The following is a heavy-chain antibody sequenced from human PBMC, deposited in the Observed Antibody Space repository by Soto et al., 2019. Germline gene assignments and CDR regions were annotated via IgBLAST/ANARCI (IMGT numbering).Heavy chain of an antibody. CDR2: IGHLETT. Sequence: PSESRSLTCRVSAITKTNGGNAWIWIRQSPEKGLEWLGYIGHLETTYYNPPFKSRLSLSIDRTRNQFSLSLSSITAADKAGYYGDRGGGCDSFELWGQGIQV. D-gene: IGHD2-21*01. CDR3: DRGGGCDSFEL. V-gene: IGHV4-30-2*06. CDR1: AITKTNGGNA. J-gene: IGHJ4*02.